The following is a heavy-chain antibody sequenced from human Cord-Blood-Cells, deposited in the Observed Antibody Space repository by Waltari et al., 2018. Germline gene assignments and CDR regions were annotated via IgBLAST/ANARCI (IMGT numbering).Heavy chain of an antibody. V-gene: IGHV3-15*01. CDR3: TTEPPFYSGSYLGESFDY. CDR2: KTDGGTT. D-gene: IGHD1-26*01. J-gene: IGHJ4*02. Sequence: KTDGGTTDYAAPVKGRFTISRDDSKNTLYLQMNSLKTEDTAVYYCTTEPPFYSGSYLGESFDYWGQGTLVTVSS.